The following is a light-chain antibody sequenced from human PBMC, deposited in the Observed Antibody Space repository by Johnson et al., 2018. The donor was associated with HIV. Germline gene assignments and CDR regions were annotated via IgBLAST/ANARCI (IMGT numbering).Light chain of an antibody. CDR2: EDN. J-gene: IGLJ1*01. CDR3: GAWDSSLCAGV. V-gene: IGLV1-51*02. CDR1: SSNIESNS. Sequence: QSVLTQSPSVSAAPGQKVTISCSGSSSNIESNSVSWYQQFPGAAPKLLIYEDNKRPSGIPDRFSGSKSGTSATLAIPGLQTGDEADYYCGAWDSSLCAGVFETGTKVTFL.